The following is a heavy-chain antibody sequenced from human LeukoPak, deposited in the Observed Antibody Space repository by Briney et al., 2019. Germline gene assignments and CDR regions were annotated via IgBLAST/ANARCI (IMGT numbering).Heavy chain of an antibody. CDR1: GASISGSGYH. J-gene: IGHJ5*02. CDR2: IYYSGST. Sequence: PSETLSLTCAVSGASISGSGYHWGWIRQPPGKGLEWIGNIYYSGSTYYNPSLKSRVTISVDTSKNQFSLKLSSVTAADTAVYYCARHEGSGSSHPFDPWGQGTLVTVSS. CDR3: ARHEGSGSSHPFDP. D-gene: IGHD3-10*01. V-gene: IGHV4-39*01.